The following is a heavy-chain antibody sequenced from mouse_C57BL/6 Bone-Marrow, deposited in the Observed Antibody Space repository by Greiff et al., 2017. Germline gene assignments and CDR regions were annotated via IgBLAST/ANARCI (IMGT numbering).Heavy chain of an antibody. CDR3: TSSPSYYGTNY. D-gene: IGHD1-1*01. V-gene: IGHV14-2*01. J-gene: IGHJ2*01. CDR2: IDPEDGET. Sequence: EVQLVESGAELVKPGASVKLSCTASGFNIKDYYIHWVKQRTEQGLEWIGRIDPEDGETKYAPKFQDKATITADTSSNTAYLQLSSLTSEDTAVYYCTSSPSYYGTNYWGQGTTLTVSS. CDR1: GFNIKDYY.